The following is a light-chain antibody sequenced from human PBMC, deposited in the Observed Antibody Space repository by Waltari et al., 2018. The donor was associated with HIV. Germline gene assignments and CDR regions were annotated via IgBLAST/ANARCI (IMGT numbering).Light chain of an antibody. V-gene: IGKV1-12*02. Sequence: DIQMPQSPSSVSASLGDTVTITCRASQDVYNWLAWYHKRPERAPKLLIFATSTLQSGAPSRFSGSVSGTDFTLTINTLQPEDVGIYYCQQTASVPYTFGQGTKV. CDR1: QDVYNW. J-gene: IGKJ2*01. CDR2: ATS. CDR3: QQTASVPYT.